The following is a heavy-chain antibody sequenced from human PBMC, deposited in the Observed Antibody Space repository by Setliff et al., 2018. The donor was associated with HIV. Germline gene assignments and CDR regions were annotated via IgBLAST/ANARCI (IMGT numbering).Heavy chain of an antibody. Sequence: GGSLRLSCAASGFTFSEYWMHWVRQVPGKGLMWVSLINPDASNINYADSVKGRFTISRDNAKNTLFLQMNSLRAEDTAVYYCASSNVVVVTASVSDAFDIWGQGTMVTVSS. CDR1: GFTFSEYW. V-gene: IGHV3-74*01. CDR2: INPDASNI. D-gene: IGHD2-21*02. J-gene: IGHJ3*02. CDR3: ASSNVVVVTASVSDAFDI.